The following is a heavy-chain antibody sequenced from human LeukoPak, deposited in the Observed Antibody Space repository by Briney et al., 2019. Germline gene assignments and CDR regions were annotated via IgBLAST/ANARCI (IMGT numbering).Heavy chain of an antibody. V-gene: IGHV3-11*04. CDR2: ISSSGSTI. CDR3: ARYCSSTSCSGDAFDI. CDR1: GFTFSDYY. Sequence: GGSLRLSCAASGFTFSDYYMSWIRQAPGKGLEWVSYISSSGSTIYYADSVKGRFTISRDNAKNSLYLQMNCLRAEDTAVYYCARYCSSTSCSGDAFDIWGQGTMVTVSS. J-gene: IGHJ3*02. D-gene: IGHD2-2*01.